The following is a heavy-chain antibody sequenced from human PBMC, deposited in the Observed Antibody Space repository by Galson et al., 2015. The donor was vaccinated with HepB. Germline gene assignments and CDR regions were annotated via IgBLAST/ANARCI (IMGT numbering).Heavy chain of an antibody. V-gene: IGHV3-33*08. CDR3: ARLADYGGGEHFDY. CDR2: IWYDGSNK. J-gene: IGHJ4*02. CDR1: GFTFSNAW. D-gene: IGHD4-23*01. Sequence: SLRLSCAASGFTFSNAWMSWVRQAPGKGLEWVAVIWYDGSNKYYVDSVKGRFTISRDRSQNTLYLQMNSLRAEDTAVYYCARLADYGGGEHFDYWGQGTLVTVSS.